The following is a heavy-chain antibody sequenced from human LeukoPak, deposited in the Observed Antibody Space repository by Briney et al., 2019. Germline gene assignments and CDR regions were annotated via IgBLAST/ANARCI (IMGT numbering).Heavy chain of an antibody. CDR2: IYYSGST. CDR3: ARHSLGSGPILDY. Sequence: PSDTLSLTCTVSGVSLSNSYWSWIRQPPGKRLEWIGYIYYSGSTNYNPSLKSRVIMSVDTSKNQFSLKLSSVTAADTAVYYCARHSLGSGPILDYWGQGTLVTVSS. J-gene: IGHJ4*02. D-gene: IGHD3-10*02. V-gene: IGHV4-59*08. CDR1: GVSLSNSY.